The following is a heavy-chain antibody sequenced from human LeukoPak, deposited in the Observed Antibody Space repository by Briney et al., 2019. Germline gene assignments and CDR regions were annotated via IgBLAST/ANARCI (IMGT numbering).Heavy chain of an antibody. CDR3: ARTPPGDYGGNPANWYFDL. D-gene: IGHD4-23*01. CDR2: ISSSSSYI. V-gene: IGHV3-21*01. CDR1: GFTFSSYS. Sequence: GGSLRLSCAASGFTFSSYSMNWVRQAPGKGLEWVSSISSSSSYIYYADSVKGRFTISRDNAKNSLYLQMNSLRAEDTAVYYCARTPPGDYGGNPANWYFDLWGRGTLVTVSS. J-gene: IGHJ2*01.